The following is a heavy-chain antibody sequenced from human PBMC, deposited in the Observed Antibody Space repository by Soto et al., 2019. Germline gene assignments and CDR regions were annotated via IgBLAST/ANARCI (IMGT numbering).Heavy chain of an antibody. CDR1: GGSISSSSYY. V-gene: IGHV4-39*01. D-gene: IGHD3-10*01. J-gene: IGHJ6*03. CDR2: IYYSGST. Sequence: SETLSLTCPVSGGSISSSSYYWGWIRQPPGKGLEWIGSIYYSGSTYYNPSLKSRVTISVDTSKNQFSLKLSSVTAADTAVYYCARHVLGSNPYYYYYMDVWGKGTTVTVSS. CDR3: ARHVLGSNPYYYYYMDV.